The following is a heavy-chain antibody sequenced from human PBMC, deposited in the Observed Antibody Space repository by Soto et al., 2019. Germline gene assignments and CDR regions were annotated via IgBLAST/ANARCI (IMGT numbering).Heavy chain of an antibody. CDR3: ARGRDNYYYYYGMDV. D-gene: IGHD2-15*01. Sequence: GGSLKLSCAASGFTFSSYGMHWVRQAPGKGLEWVAVISYDGSNKYYADSVKGRFTISRDNSKNTLYLQMNSLRAEDTAVYYFARGRDNYYYYYGMDVWGQGTTVTVSS. J-gene: IGHJ6*02. V-gene: IGHV3-30*03. CDR1: GFTFSSYG. CDR2: ISYDGSNK.